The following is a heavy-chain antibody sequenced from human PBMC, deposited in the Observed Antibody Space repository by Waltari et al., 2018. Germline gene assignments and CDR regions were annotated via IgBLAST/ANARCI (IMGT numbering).Heavy chain of an antibody. CDR2: IHRSGKT. CDR3: ARDRGRGLYLDS. V-gene: IGHV4-4*02. J-gene: IGHJ4*02. CDR1: GDSMTGRDW. D-gene: IGHD2-15*01. Sequence: QLQLQQSGPGLVKPSESLSLTCAVSGDSMTGRDWWSWVRQPPGKGLEWIGQIHRSGKTHYNPSLESRVTLSIDTSNKQFSLKVPSATAADTAVYYCARDRGRGLYLDSWGQGTLVTVSP.